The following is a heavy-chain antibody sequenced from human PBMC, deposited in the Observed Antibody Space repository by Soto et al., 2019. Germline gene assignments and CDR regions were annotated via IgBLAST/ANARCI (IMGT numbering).Heavy chain of an antibody. CDR2: IIPMFGTP. CDR3: ARGGPVIIPAATNWFDP. V-gene: IGHV1-69*01. J-gene: IGHJ5*02. Sequence: QVQLVQSGAEVKKPGSSVKVSCKASGGAFNNYIFDWVRQAPGQGLEWMGGIIPMFGTPKYAQTFQDRITISADVSTGTAYMELTSLRFDDTAVYYCARGGPVIIPAATNWFDPWGQGTLVTVSS. CDR1: GGAFNNYI. D-gene: IGHD6-25*01.